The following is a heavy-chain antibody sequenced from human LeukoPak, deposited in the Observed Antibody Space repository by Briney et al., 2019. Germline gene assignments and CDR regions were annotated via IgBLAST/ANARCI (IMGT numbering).Heavy chain of an antibody. CDR3: ARHATRFLEWLPDYFDY. V-gene: IGHV4-31*03. J-gene: IGHJ4*02. Sequence: PSETLSLTCTVSGGSISSGGYYWSWIRQHPGKGLEWIGYIYYSGSTYYNPSLKSRVTISVDTSKNQFSLKLSSVTAADTAVYYCARHATRFLEWLPDYFDYWGQGTLVTVSS. CDR1: GGSISSGGYY. CDR2: IYYSGST. D-gene: IGHD3-3*01.